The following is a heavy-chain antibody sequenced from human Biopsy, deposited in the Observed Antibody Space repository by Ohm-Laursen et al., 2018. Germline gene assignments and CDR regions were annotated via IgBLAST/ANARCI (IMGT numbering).Heavy chain of an antibody. D-gene: IGHD1-26*01. Sequence: SLRLSCSASGFTFSKYEMNWVRQAPGKGLEWVSGISWNGGTIGYADSVKGRFTISRDDAKNSLHLQMDSLRPEDTALYYCAKACCSGSYYDGFDVWGQGTVVTVSS. V-gene: IGHV3-9*01. CDR3: AKACCSGSYYDGFDV. CDR2: ISWNGGTI. J-gene: IGHJ3*01. CDR1: GFTFSKYE.